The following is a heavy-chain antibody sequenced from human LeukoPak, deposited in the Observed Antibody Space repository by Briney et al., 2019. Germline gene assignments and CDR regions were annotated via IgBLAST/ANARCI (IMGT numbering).Heavy chain of an antibody. D-gene: IGHD3-3*01. J-gene: IGHJ6*03. Sequence: ASVKVSCKASGYTFTSYDINWVRQATGQGLEWMGWMNPNSGNTGYAQKFQGRVTMTRNTSISTAYMELSSLRSEDTAVYYCARAQPYYDFWSGYYTPYYYYYYMDVWGKGTMVTVSS. CDR3: ARAQPYYDFWSGYYTPYYYYYYMDV. V-gene: IGHV1-8*01. CDR2: MNPNSGNT. CDR1: GYTFTSYD.